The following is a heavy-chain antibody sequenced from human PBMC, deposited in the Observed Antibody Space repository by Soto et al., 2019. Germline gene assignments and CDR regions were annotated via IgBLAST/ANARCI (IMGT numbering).Heavy chain of an antibody. V-gene: IGHV4-31*03. CDR3: ARVEALIRSWGYFDY. Sequence: QVQLQESGPGLVKPSQTLSLTCTVSGDSIRRSDYYWSWVRQYPGRGLEWIGYIYYSGSTFYNPSLMSRVAISVDTSRNLFSLSLTSVTAADTAVYYCARVEALIRSWGYFDYWGQGIRVTVTS. J-gene: IGHJ4*02. CDR2: IYYSGST. CDR1: GDSIRRSDYY. D-gene: IGHD3-16*01.